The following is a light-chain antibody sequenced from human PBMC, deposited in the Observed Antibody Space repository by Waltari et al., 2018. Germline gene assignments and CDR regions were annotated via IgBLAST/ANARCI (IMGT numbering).Light chain of an antibody. Sequence: QSVLTQPPSASGTPGQKVTISCSGTFSNIGNNAVHWYQQVPGMAPKLLIYNNNIQVPGVPDRFSGAKFGTSASLAISGLQSGDEAVYYCAAWDDSLDAYVVFGGGTKVTVL. CDR3: AAWDDSLDAYVV. J-gene: IGLJ2*01. V-gene: IGLV1-44*01. CDR2: NNN. CDR1: FSNIGNNA.